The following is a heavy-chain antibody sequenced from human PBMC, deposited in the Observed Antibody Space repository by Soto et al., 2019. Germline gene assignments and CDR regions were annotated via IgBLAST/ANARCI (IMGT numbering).Heavy chain of an antibody. CDR1: GYTFTTYY. CDR2: INPSGGST. J-gene: IGHJ4*02. V-gene: IGHV1-46*01. Sequence: QVQLVQSGAEVKKPGASVKVSCKASGYTFTTYYMHWVRQAPGQGLEWMGIINPSGGSTSYAQKLQGRVTMTMDTSTSTVYMELSSLRSEDTAVYYCARVYCSGGSCYGIDYWGQGTLVTVSS. CDR3: ARVYCSGGSCYGIDY. D-gene: IGHD2-15*01.